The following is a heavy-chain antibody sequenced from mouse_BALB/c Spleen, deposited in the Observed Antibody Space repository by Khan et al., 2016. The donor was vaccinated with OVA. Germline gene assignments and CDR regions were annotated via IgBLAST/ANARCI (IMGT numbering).Heavy chain of an antibody. V-gene: IGHV9-4*02. J-gene: IGHJ4*01. D-gene: IGHD2-5*01. CDR3: ARGGAAYYRNVGDSMEY. Sequence: QIQLVQSGPELKKPGETVRISCKASGYTFTTAGIQWVQKMPGKGLKWIGWINTHSGVPKYAEDFKGRFAFSLEISVNTAYLQITKLKNEDTATYFCARGGAAYYRNVGDSMEYWGQGTSVTVSS. CDR1: GYTFTTAG. CDR2: INTHSGVP.